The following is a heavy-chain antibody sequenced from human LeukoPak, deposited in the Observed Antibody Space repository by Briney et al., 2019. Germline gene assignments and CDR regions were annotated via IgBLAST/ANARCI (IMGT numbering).Heavy chain of an antibody. D-gene: IGHD5-24*01. Sequence: SETLSLTCTVSGGSISSYYWSWIRQPPGKGLEWIGYIYYRGSTNYNPSLKSRVTISVDTSKNQFSLKLSSVTAADTAVYYCAILGRDGYNLIDYWGQGTLVTVSS. CDR2: IYYRGST. CDR3: AILGRDGYNLIDY. CDR1: GGSISSYY. V-gene: IGHV4-59*01. J-gene: IGHJ4*02.